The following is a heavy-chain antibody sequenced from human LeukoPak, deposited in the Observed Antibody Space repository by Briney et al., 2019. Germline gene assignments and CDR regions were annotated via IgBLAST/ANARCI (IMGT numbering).Heavy chain of an antibody. CDR1: GGSISSYY. CDR2: IHTSGST. V-gene: IGHV4-4*07. Sequence: PSETLSLTCTVSGGSISSYYWSWIRQPAGKGLEWIGRIHTSGSTNYNPSLKSRVTMSVDTSKNQFSLKLSSVTAADTAVYYCARGPKYYDFWSGYSVTLDYWGQGTLVTVSS. D-gene: IGHD3-3*01. J-gene: IGHJ4*02. CDR3: ARGPKYYDFWSGYSVTLDY.